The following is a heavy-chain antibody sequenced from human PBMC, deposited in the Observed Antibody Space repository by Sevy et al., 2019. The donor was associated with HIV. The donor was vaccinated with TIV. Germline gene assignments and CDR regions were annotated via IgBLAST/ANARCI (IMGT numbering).Heavy chain of an antibody. J-gene: IGHJ4*02. CDR3: VKEGGGEGGDH. V-gene: IGHV3-30*02. Sequence: GGSLRLSFAASGFSFSSYGMHWVRQAPGKGLEWMSYIQYDGSNKDYADSVKGRFTISRDNSKNTLYLQRNSLRVEDTAVFYCVKEGGGEGGDHWGQGTLVTVSS. D-gene: IGHD2-21*01. CDR2: IQYDGSNK. CDR1: GFSFSSYG.